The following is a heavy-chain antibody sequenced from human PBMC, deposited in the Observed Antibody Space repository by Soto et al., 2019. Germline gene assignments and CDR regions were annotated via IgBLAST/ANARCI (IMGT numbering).Heavy chain of an antibody. CDR2: IYYSGST. CDR1: GGSISSGDYY. Sequence: SETLSLTCTVSGGSISSGDYYWSWIRQPPGKGLEWIGYIYYSGSTYYNPSLKSRVTISVDTSKNQFSLKLSAVTAADTTVYYCARAPGKISGFDYWGQGTLVTVSS. J-gene: IGHJ4*02. V-gene: IGHV4-30-4*01. D-gene: IGHD2-15*01. CDR3: ARAPGKISGFDY.